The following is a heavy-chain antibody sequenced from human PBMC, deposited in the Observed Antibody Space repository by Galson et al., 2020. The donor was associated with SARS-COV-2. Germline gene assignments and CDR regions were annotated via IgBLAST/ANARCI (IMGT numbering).Heavy chain of an antibody. Sequence: GESLKISCVASGLRFSNYAMNWVRQAPGKGLEWVSTISSGGRDTCYADSVKGRFTISRDDSRNTMYLQMNSLRGEETATYYCAKGRTKSIVIVTGVIAYYGMDVWAPGTTVTVS. V-gene: IGHV3-23*01. CDR3: AKGRTKSIVIVTGVIAYYGMDV. D-gene: IGHD3-16*01. CDR2: ISSGGRDT. CDR1: GLRFSNYA. J-gene: IGHJ6*02.